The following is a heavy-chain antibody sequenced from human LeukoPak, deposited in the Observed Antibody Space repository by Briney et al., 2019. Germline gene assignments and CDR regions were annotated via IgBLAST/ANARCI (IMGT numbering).Heavy chain of an antibody. Sequence: NPGESLKISCKGSGYSFTTYWIGWVRQMPGKGLEWMGIIYPGDSDTRYSPSFQGQVTISADKSISTAYLQWSSLRASDTAMYYCAMGDAYQGTSFDYWGQGTLVTVSS. J-gene: IGHJ4*02. CDR1: GYSFTTYW. CDR2: IYPGDSDT. CDR3: AMGDAYQGTSFDY. V-gene: IGHV5-51*01. D-gene: IGHD1-26*01.